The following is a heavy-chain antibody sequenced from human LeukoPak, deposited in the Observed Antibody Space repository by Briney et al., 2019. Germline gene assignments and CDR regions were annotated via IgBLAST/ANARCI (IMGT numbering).Heavy chain of an antibody. Sequence: GGSLRLSCAASGFTFSSYAMSWVREAPGKGLDWVSAISGSGGSTYYADSVKGRFTISRDNSKNTLYLQMNSLGAEDTAVYYCAKDPLSYYYYYYMDVWGKGTTVTVSS. V-gene: IGHV3-23*01. CDR1: GFTFSSYA. J-gene: IGHJ6*03. CDR2: ISGSGGST. CDR3: AKDPLSYYYYYYMDV.